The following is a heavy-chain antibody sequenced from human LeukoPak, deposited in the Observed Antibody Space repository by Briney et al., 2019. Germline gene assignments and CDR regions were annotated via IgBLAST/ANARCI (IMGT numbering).Heavy chain of an antibody. J-gene: IGHJ6*02. V-gene: IGHV4-61*02. Sequence: SETLSLTCTVSGGSISSGSYYWSWIRQPAGKGLEWIGRIYTSGSTNYNPSLKSRVTISVDTSKNQFSLKLSPVTAADTAVYYCARDAPVGMDVWGQGTTVTVSS. CDR1: GGSISSGSYY. CDR2: IYTSGST. CDR3: ARDAPVGMDV.